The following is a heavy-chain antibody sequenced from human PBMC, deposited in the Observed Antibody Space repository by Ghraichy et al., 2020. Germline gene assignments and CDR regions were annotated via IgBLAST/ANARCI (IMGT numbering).Heavy chain of an antibody. CDR1: GGTFSSYA. D-gene: IGHD1-26*01. CDR2: IIPILGIA. J-gene: IGHJ4*02. CDR3: ARSLGGSYPAFDY. V-gene: IGHV1-69*04. Sequence: SVKVSCKASGGTFSSYAISWVRQAPGQGLEWMGRIIPILGIANYAQKFQGRVTITADKSTSTAYMELSSLRSEDTAMYYCARSLGGSYPAFDYWGQGTLVTVSS.